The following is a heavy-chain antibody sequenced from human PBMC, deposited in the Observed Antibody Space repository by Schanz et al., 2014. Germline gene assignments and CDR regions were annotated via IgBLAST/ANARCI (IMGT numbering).Heavy chain of an antibody. V-gene: IGHV1-69*02. CDR1: GGTFSSFG. CDR3: ARRQRAYPNGFDV. CDR2: IIPSLGLA. Sequence: VQLEQSGAEVKKPGSSVKVSCKASGGTFSSFGINWVRQAPGQGLEWMGRIIPSLGLAKYEQKFQDKVTITADKSMNKTYMEMSSVGAEDTAVYYSARRQRAYPNGFDVWGQGTTVTVS. D-gene: IGHD6-25*01. J-gene: IGHJ6*01.